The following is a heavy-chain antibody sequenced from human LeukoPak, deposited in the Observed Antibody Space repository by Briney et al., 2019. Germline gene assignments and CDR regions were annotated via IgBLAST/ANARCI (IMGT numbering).Heavy chain of an antibody. CDR2: ISWNSGSI. V-gene: IGHV3-9*01. CDR3: AKDIRLYYYYGMDV. CDR1: GFTFDDYA. D-gene: IGHD6-25*01. J-gene: IGHJ6*02. Sequence: GRSLRLSCAASGFTFDDYAMHWVRQAPGKGLEWVSGISWNSGSIGYADSVKGRFTIPRDNAKNSLYLQMNSLRAEDTALYYCAKDIRLYYYYGMDVWGQGTTVTVSS.